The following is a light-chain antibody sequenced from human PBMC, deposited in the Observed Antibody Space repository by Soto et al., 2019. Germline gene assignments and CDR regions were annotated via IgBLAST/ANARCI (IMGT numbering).Light chain of an antibody. V-gene: IGKV1-33*01. CDR1: QDIADY. CDR2: DAS. J-gene: IGKJ2*01. Sequence: DIQMTQSPSSLSASVGDRVTITCQASQDIADYLNWYQLKPGKAPKLLIYDASNLEAGVPSRFTGAGSGTDFSFTTSSLQPEDVATYFCQQYDSFHMYTFGQGTKVEI. CDR3: QQYDSFHMYT.